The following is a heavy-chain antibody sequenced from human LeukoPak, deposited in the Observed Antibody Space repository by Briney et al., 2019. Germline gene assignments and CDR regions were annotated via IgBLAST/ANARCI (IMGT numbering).Heavy chain of an antibody. CDR2: IYYSGST. CDR3: ARGGYFDSSGYPNPLDY. D-gene: IGHD3-22*01. Sequence: SETLSLTCTVSGGSISCGGYYWSWIRQHPGKGLEWIGYIYYSGSTYYNPSLKSRVTISVDTSKNQFSLKLSSVTAADTAVYYCARGGYFDSSGYPNPLDYWGQGTLVTVSS. V-gene: IGHV4-31*03. J-gene: IGHJ4*02. CDR1: GGSISCGGYY.